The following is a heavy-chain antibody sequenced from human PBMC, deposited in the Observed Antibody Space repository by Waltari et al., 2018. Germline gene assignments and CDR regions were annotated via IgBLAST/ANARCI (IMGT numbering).Heavy chain of an antibody. V-gene: IGHV3-66*01. CDR2: IYSGGST. D-gene: IGHD1-26*01. Sequence: EVQLVESGGGLVQPGGSLRLSCAASGFTFSRYWMSWVRQAPGKGLEWVSVIYSGGSTYYADSVKGRFTISRDNSKNTLYLQMNSLRAEDTAVYYCARDPVGHDAFDIWGQGTTVTVSS. CDR3: ARDPVGHDAFDI. CDR1: GFTFSRYW. J-gene: IGHJ3*02.